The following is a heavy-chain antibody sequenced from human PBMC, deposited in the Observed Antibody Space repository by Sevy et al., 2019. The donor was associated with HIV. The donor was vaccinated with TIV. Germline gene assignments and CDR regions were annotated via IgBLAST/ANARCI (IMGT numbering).Heavy chain of an antibody. CDR2: ISGTSQTI. V-gene: IGHV3-48*01. Sequence: GGCLRLSCGASGFSFSPYSMNWVRQAPGKGLEWISYISGTSQTIYYADSVKGRFTISRDNAKNSLYLQMNSLRAEDTAYSYCARIPLYDDPWYCDHWGQGTLVTVSS. J-gene: IGHJ4*02. D-gene: IGHD3-16*01. CDR3: ARIPLYDDPWYCDH. CDR1: GFSFSPYS.